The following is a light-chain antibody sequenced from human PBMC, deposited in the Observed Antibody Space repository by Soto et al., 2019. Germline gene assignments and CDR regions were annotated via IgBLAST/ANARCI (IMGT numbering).Light chain of an antibody. J-gene: IGLJ1*01. CDR2: DVT. Sequence: QSALTQPASVSGSPGQSITISSTGTSSDVGGYKYVSWYQQHPDKAPKLIIYDVTNRPSGISNRFYGSKSGNTASLSISGLQAEDEADYSCSSYTSGSSYVFGTGTKLTVL. CDR1: SSDVGGYKY. CDR3: SSYTSGSSYV. V-gene: IGLV2-14*01.